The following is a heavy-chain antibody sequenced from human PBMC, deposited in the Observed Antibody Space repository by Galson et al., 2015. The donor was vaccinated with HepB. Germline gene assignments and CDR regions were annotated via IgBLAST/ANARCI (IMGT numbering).Heavy chain of an antibody. CDR2: ISSSSSYI. Sequence: SLRLSCAASGFTFSSYSMNWVRQAPGKGLEWVSSISSSSSYIYYADSVKGRFTFSRDNAKNSLYLQMNSLRAEDTAVYYCARDLVVSVLGSSSWYNLGAYYGMDVWGQGTTVTVSS. V-gene: IGHV3-21*01. D-gene: IGHD6-13*01. CDR1: GFTFSSYS. J-gene: IGHJ6*02. CDR3: ARDLVVSVLGSSSWYNLGAYYGMDV.